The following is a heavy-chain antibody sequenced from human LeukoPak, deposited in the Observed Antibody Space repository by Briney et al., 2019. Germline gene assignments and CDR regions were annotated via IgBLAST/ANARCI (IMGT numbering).Heavy chain of an antibody. Sequence: ASVKVSCKASGYTFTGYYMHWVRQAPGQGLEWMGWINPNSGDTNYAQKFQGRVTMTRDTSISTAYMELSRLRSDDTAVYYCARIRGYSYGYLDYWGQGTLVTVSS. J-gene: IGHJ4*02. V-gene: IGHV1-2*02. CDR3: ARIRGYSYGYLDY. CDR1: GYTFTGYY. D-gene: IGHD5-18*01. CDR2: INPNSGDT.